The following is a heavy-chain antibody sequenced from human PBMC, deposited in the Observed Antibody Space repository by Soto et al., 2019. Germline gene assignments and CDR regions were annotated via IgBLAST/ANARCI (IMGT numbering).Heavy chain of an antibody. V-gene: IGHV4-59*06. Sequence: PSETLSLTCTVSGGSISSYYWSWIRQPPGKGLEWIGYIYYSGSTYYNPSLKSRVTISVDTSKNQFSLKLSSVTAADTAVYYCAARDGYNPDYWGQGTLVTVSS. CDR1: GGSISSYY. J-gene: IGHJ4*02. CDR3: AARDGYNPDY. D-gene: IGHD5-12*01. CDR2: IYYSGST.